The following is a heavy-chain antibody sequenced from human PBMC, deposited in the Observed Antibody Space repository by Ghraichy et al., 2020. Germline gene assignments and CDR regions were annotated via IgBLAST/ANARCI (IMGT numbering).Heavy chain of an antibody. Sequence: SETLSLTSTVSGGSISSSSYFWGWIRQSPGKGLEWIGSIYYSGSTYYSPSLKSRVTISVDTSKNQFSLKLTSVTAADAAVYYCARQGNTALEGAFDYWGQGTLVTVSS. CDR1: GGSISSSSYF. J-gene: IGHJ4*02. CDR3: ARQGNTALEGAFDY. V-gene: IGHV4-39*01. CDR2: IYYSGST. D-gene: IGHD5-18*01.